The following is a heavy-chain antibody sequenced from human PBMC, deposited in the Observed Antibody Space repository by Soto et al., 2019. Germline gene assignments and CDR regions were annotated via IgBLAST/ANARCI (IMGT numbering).Heavy chain of an antibody. J-gene: IGHJ1*01. D-gene: IGHD4-17*01. Sequence: SVTLSLTCSVSRRSVRDKTYYRSWVRQPLGMQLELIGYVVYSGSTYDTPSVKSRLTISVDLSNNRFSLRLSSVNTADTALYYCTTTTAVANTLRSKYF. V-gene: IGHV4-61*01. CDR1: RRSVRDKTYY. CDR2: VVYSGST. CDR3: TTTTAVANTLRSKYF.